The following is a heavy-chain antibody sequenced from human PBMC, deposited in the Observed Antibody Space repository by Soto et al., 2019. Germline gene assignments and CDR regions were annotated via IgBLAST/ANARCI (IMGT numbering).Heavy chain of an antibody. Sequence: QVQLVQSGAEVKKPGSSVKVSCKASGGTFSSYTISWVRQAPGQGLEWMGRIIPILGIANYAQKFQGRVTITADKSTSTAYMELSSLRSEDTAGYYCARGGDYVVPKPFDHWGQGTLVTVSS. CDR2: IIPILGIA. CDR1: GGTFSSYT. CDR3: ARGGDYVVPKPFDH. V-gene: IGHV1-69*02. D-gene: IGHD4-17*01. J-gene: IGHJ4*02.